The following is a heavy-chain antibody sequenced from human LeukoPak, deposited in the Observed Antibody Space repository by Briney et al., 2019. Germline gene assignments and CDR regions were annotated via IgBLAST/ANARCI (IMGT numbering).Heavy chain of an antibody. CDR3: AKGGSSWYTLYYFDY. V-gene: IGHV3-23*01. CDR1: GFTFSDYY. J-gene: IGHJ4*02. D-gene: IGHD6-13*01. CDR2: ISGSGGST. Sequence: GGSLRLSCAASGFTFSDYYMSWIRQAPGKGLEWVSAISGSGGSTYYADSVKGRFTISRDNSKNTLYLQMNSLRAEDTAVYYCAKGGSSWYTLYYFDYWGQGTLVTVSS.